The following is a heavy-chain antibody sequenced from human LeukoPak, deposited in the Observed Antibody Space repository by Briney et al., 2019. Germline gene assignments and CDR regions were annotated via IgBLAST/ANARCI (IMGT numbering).Heavy chain of an antibody. V-gene: IGHV4-38-2*02. CDR1: GYSISSGYY. CDR3: ARVVREPYCTNGVCPPNWYFDL. D-gene: IGHD2-8*01. Sequence: SETLSLTCTVSGYSISSGYYWGWIRQPPGKGLEWIGSIYHSGSTYYNPSLKSRVTISVDTSKNQFSLKLSSVTAADTAVYYCARVVREPYCTNGVCPPNWYFDLWGRGTLVTVSS. J-gene: IGHJ2*01. CDR2: IYHSGST.